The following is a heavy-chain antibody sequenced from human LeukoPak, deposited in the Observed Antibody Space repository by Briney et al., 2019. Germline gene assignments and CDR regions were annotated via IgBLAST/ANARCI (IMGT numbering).Heavy chain of an antibody. CDR1: GFTFSSYN. J-gene: IGHJ4*02. Sequence: PGGSLRLSCAASGFTFSSYNMNWVRQAPGKGLEWVSSISSSSSYRYYEESVKGRFSISRDNARNSLYLQMNSLRAEDTAVYYCARDSPNEAILWWSIDYWGQGTLVTVSS. CDR3: ARDSPNEAILWWSIDY. D-gene: IGHD2-21*01. V-gene: IGHV3-21*01. CDR2: ISSSSSYR.